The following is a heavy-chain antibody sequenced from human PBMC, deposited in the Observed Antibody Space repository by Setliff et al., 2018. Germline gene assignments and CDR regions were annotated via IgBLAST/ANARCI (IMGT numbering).Heavy chain of an antibody. D-gene: IGHD2-2*01. J-gene: IGHJ4*02. CDR1: GFTFTDYA. V-gene: IGHV3-64*02. CDR3: ERRQLGTMENY. CDR2: ISRDGRAT. Sequence: LRLSCVASGFTFTDYAMHWVRRVPGKGLEYVSAISRDGRATYYADSVRGRFTISRDNSKNTLYLQMGRLTAEDMAVYYCERRQLGTMENYWGPGALVTAPQ.